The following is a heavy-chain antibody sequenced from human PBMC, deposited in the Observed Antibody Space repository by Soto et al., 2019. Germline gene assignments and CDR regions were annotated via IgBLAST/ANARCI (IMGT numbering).Heavy chain of an antibody. D-gene: IGHD3-22*01. CDR2: IYPGDSDT. J-gene: IGHJ4*02. CDR3: ARRYYYDSSGYYLFDY. CDR1: GYSFTIYW. V-gene: IGHV5-51*01. Sequence: PGESLKISCKGSGYSFTIYWIGWVRQMPGKGLEWMGIIYPGDSDTRYSPSFQGQVTISADKSISTAYLQWSSLKASDTAMYYCARRYYYDSSGYYLFDYWGQGTLVTVSS.